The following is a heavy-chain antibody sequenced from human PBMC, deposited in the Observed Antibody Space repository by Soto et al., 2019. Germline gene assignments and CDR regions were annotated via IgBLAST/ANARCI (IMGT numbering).Heavy chain of an antibody. CDR1: GNTFTSHY. J-gene: IGHJ4*02. V-gene: IGHV1-46*01. CDR3: ARDQIAGTYFFDY. Sequence: GASVKVSCKASGNTFTSHYIHWLRQAPGQGPEWMGIINPSGGSTSYAQKFQSRVTMTRDTSTSTVYMELSSLRSEDTAAYYCARDQIAGTYFFDYWGQGTLVTVSS. D-gene: IGHD6-13*01. CDR2: INPSGGST.